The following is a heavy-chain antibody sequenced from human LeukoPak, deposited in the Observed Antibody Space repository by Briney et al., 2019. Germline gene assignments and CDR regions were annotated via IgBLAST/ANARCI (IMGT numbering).Heavy chain of an antibody. CDR3: ARAPRAYNWNRLYFDY. CDR2: IYYSGST. Sequence: SETLSLTCTVSGGSISSYYWSWIWQPPGKGLEWIGYIYYSGSTNYNPSLKSRVTISVDTSKNQFSLKLSSVTAADTAVYYCARAPRAYNWNRLYFDYWGQGTLVTVSS. J-gene: IGHJ4*02. CDR1: GGSISSYY. V-gene: IGHV4-59*01. D-gene: IGHD1-1*01.